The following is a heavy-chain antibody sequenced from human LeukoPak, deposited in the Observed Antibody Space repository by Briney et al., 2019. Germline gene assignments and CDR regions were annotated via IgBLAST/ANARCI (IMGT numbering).Heavy chain of an antibody. CDR2: ISGSGGST. J-gene: IGHJ4*02. V-gene: IGHV3-23*01. CDR3: AKAKGSSWYGRH. Sequence: GGSLRLSCAASGFTFSSYAMSWVRQAPGKGLEWVSAISGSGGSTYYADSVKGRFTISRDNSKNTPYLQMNSLRAEDTAVYYCAKAKGSSWYGRHWGQGTLVTVSS. D-gene: IGHD6-13*01. CDR1: GFTFSSYA.